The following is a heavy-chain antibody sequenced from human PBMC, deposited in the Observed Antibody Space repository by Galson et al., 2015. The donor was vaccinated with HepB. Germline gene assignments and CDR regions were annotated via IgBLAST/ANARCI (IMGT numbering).Heavy chain of an antibody. D-gene: IGHD6-13*01. Sequence: SLRLSCAASGFTVGSNYMSWVRQAPGKGLEWVSVIYSGGSTYYADSVKGRFTISRDNSKNTLYLQMSSLRAEDTAVYYCVKGYRDYWGQGTLVTVSS. CDR1: GFTVGSNY. J-gene: IGHJ4*02. CDR3: VKGYRDY. CDR2: IYSGGST. V-gene: IGHV3-53*05.